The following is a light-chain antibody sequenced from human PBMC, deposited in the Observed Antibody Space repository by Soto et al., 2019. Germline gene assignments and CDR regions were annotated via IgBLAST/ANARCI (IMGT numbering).Light chain of an antibody. CDR1: SSDVGVYNY. V-gene: IGLV2-14*01. J-gene: IGLJ2*01. CDR3: SSYTISSTLV. CDR2: DVS. Sequence: QSALTQPASVSGSPGQSITISCTGTSSDVGVYNYVSWYQQHPGKAPKLMIYDVSNRPSGVSNRFSGSKSGSTASLTISGLQAEDEADYYCSSYTISSTLVFGGGTKVTV.